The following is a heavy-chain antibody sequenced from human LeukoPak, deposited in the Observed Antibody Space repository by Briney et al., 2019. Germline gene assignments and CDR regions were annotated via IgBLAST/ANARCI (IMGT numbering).Heavy chain of an antibody. Sequence: ASVKVSCKASGYTFTGYYMHWVRQAPGQGLEWMGYISAYNGNTNYAQNVQGRVTMTIDTSTTTVYMELRSLRSDDTAVYYCARDREPAAAGVTYYYYGMDVWGQGTTVTVSS. D-gene: IGHD6-13*01. CDR3: ARDREPAAAGVTYYYYGMDV. J-gene: IGHJ6*02. V-gene: IGHV1-18*04. CDR1: GYTFTGYY. CDR2: ISAYNGNT.